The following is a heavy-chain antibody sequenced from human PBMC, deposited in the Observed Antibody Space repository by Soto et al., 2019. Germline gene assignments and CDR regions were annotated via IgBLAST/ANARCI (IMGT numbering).Heavy chain of an antibody. Sequence: SETLSLASTVSGYSISSGYYWGWIRQPPGKGLEWIGSIYHSGSTYYNPSLKSRVTISVDTSKNQFSLKLSSVTAADTAVYYCARDEPDSAVAGTGGNWFDPWGQGTQVPVSS. CDR3: ARDEPDSAVAGTGGNWFDP. D-gene: IGHD6-19*01. J-gene: IGHJ5*02. CDR1: GYSISSGYY. V-gene: IGHV4-38-2*02. CDR2: IYHSGST.